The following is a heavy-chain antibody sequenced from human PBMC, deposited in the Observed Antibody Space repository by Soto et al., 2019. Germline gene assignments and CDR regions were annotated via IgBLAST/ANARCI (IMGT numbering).Heavy chain of an antibody. Sequence: SETLSLTCTVSGGSITSDYWSWIRQPPGKGLEWIAYIDYSGSTNYNPSPKSRVTISVDTSKNQFSLKVSSVTAADTAVYYCARHENYGDANFFDSWGQGTLVTVSS. CDR2: IDYSGST. V-gene: IGHV4-59*08. D-gene: IGHD4-17*01. CDR1: GGSITSDY. J-gene: IGHJ4*02. CDR3: ARHENYGDANFFDS.